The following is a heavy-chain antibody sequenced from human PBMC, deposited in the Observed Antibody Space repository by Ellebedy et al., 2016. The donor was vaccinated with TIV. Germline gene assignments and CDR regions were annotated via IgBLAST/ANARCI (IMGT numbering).Heavy chain of an antibody. D-gene: IGHD1-1*01. CDR3: ARDTTGTKPPGEE. CDR2: IKKDGSEK. J-gene: IGHJ4*02. Sequence: GGSLRLXCAASAFPFTRFYMAWVRQAPGKGLEWLANIKKDGSEKYYVDSVTGRFTISRDNAKNSLYLQMNSLRDEDTAVYYCARDTTGTKPPGEEWGQGTLVTVSS. V-gene: IGHV3-7*01. CDR1: AFPFTRFY.